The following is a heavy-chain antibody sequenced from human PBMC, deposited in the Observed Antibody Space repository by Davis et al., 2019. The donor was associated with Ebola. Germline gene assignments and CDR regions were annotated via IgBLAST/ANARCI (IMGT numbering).Heavy chain of an antibody. Sequence: PGGSLRLSCAASGFTFSSYSMNWVRQAPGKGLEWVSYISSSSSTIYYADSVKGRFTISRDNAKNSLYLQMNSLRDEDTAVYYCARETNYGDYPSLDYWGQGTLVTVSS. CDR2: ISSSSSTI. D-gene: IGHD4-17*01. J-gene: IGHJ4*02. V-gene: IGHV3-48*02. CDR3: ARETNYGDYPSLDY. CDR1: GFTFSSYS.